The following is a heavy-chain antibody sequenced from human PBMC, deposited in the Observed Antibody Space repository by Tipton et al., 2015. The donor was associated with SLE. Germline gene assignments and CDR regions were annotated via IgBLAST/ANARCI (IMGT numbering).Heavy chain of an antibody. CDR3: AKDPFEAVADYWYFDL. Sequence: SLRLSCAASGFTFSSYAMSWVRQAPGKGLEWVSAISGSGGSTYYADSVKGRFTISRDNSKNTLYLQMNSLRAEDTAVYYCAKDPFEAVADYWYFDLWGRGTLVTVSS. CDR2: ISGSGGST. J-gene: IGHJ2*01. CDR1: GFTFSSYA. V-gene: IGHV3-23*01. D-gene: IGHD6-19*01.